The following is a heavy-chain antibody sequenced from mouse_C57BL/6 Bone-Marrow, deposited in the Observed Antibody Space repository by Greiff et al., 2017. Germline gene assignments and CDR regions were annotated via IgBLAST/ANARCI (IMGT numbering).Heavy chain of an antibody. CDR1: GYTFTSYG. CDR2: IYPKSGNT. Sequence: VQLQQSGAELARPGASVKLSCKASGYTFTSYGISWVKQRTGPGLEWIGEIYPKSGNTYYNEKFKGKDTLTADKSSSTAYMELRSLTSEDSAVYFCAREELLRGWFADWGEEGLVTVAA. J-gene: IGHJ3*01. CDR3: AREELLRGWFAD. D-gene: IGHD1-1*01. V-gene: IGHV1-81*01.